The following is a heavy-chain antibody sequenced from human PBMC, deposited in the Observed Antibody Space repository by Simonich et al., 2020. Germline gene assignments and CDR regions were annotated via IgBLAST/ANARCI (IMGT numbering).Heavy chain of an antibody. Sequence: QLQLQESGPGLVKPSETLSLTCTVSGGSISSSSYYWGWIRQPPGKGLEWIGSIYTSGTTYYNPSLKRQVTISVDTSKNQFSLKLSSVTAADTAVYYCARHAGFAFDIWGQGTMVTVSS. CDR2: IYTSGTT. V-gene: IGHV4-39*01. CDR1: GGSISSSSYY. CDR3: ARHAGFAFDI. D-gene: IGHD6-13*01. J-gene: IGHJ3*02.